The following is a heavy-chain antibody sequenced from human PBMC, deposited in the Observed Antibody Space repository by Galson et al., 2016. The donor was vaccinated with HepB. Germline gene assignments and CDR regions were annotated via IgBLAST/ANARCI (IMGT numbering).Heavy chain of an antibody. CDR3: AKRHEYCPAVGCSVDY. CDR2: DSMDGRRK. D-gene: IGHD2/OR15-2a*01. Sequence: SLRLSCAAPGFTFSNYGMHWVRQAPGKGLEWVAADSMDGRRKFYADSVKGRFTISRDNSKNMLFLQMSSLRTDDTAIYYCAKRHEYCPAVGCSVDYWGQGTLVSVSS. V-gene: IGHV3-30*18. CDR1: GFTFSNYG. J-gene: IGHJ4*02.